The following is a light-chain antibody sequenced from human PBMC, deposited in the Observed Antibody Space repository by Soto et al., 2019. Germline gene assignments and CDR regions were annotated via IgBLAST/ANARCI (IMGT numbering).Light chain of an antibody. CDR1: QSITYHY. Sequence: EIVLTQSPSTLSLSPGERAALTCRASQSITYHYLAWYQQKPGQAPRLLIYGTSSRATGIPDRFSGSGSGTDFSLTISRLEPEDLAVYYCQQYGSSPRAFGQGTKVEIK. CDR2: GTS. J-gene: IGKJ1*01. CDR3: QQYGSSPRA. V-gene: IGKV3-20*01.